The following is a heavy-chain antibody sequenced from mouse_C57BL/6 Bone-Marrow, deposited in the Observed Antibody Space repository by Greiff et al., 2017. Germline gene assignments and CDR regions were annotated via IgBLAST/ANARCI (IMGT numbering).Heavy chain of an antibody. CDR3: ARGGNYVWAMDY. CDR1: GYTFTSYN. Sequence: SGAELVRPGASVKMSCKASGYTFTSYNMHWVKQTPRQGLEWIGAIYPGNGDTSYNQKFKGKATLTVEKSSSTAYMQLSSLTSEGSAVYVCARGGNYVWAMDYWGQGTSVTVSS. V-gene: IGHV1-12*01. J-gene: IGHJ4*01. CDR2: IYPGNGDT. D-gene: IGHD1-1*01.